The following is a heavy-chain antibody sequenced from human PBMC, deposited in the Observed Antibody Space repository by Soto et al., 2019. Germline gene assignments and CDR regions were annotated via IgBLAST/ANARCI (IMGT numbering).Heavy chain of an antibody. D-gene: IGHD3-16*01. CDR3: AHSGDDFVSPRNFDF. J-gene: IGHJ4*02. Sequence: QITLKESGPTLLKPTQTLTLTCTFSGFSLTTREVGVGWIRQPPGKAPEWLAIIYWDDDTRYSPSLKTRLTINKDTSKKQVVLIMTNMDPVETATYYCAHSGDDFVSPRNFDFWGQGILVTVSS. CDR1: GFSLTTREVG. V-gene: IGHV2-5*02. CDR2: IYWDDDT.